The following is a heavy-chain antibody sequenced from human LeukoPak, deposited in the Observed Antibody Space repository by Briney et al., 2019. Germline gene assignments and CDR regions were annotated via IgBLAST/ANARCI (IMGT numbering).Heavy chain of an antibody. V-gene: IGHV4-4*07. D-gene: IGHD3-10*01. CDR2: IYTSGSS. CDR1: GASIRSYY. Sequence: KPSETLSLTCTVSGASIRSYYWTWIRQPAGKGLEWLGRIYTSGSSKYNPSLKSRVTMSLDTSKNQFSLKLFSVTAADTAVYYCARVFGGDTGYWGQGTLVSVPS. CDR3: ARVFGGDTGY. J-gene: IGHJ4*02.